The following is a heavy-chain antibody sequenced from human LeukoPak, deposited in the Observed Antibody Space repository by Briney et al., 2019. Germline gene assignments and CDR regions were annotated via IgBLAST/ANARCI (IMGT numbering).Heavy chain of an antibody. Sequence: PGGSLRLSCAASGFTFSNAWMSWVRQAPGKGLEWVGRIKSKTDGGTTDYAAPVKGRFTISRDDSKNTLYLQMNSLKTEDTAVYYCTTDNSVVVPAATTYYYYGMDVWGQGTTVTVSS. CDR1: GFTFSNAW. V-gene: IGHV3-15*01. D-gene: IGHD2-2*01. J-gene: IGHJ6*02. CDR3: TTDNSVVVPAATTYYYYGMDV. CDR2: IKSKTDGGTT.